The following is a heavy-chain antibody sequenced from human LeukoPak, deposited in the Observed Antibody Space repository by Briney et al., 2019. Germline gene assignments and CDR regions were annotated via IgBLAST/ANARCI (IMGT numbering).Heavy chain of an antibody. CDR1: GGTFSSYA. J-gene: IGHJ4*02. CDR2: IITIFGTA. CDR3: ARGGRLVLVPAAMVD. V-gene: IGHV1-69*15. D-gene: IGHD2-2*01. Sequence: SVKVSCKASGGTFSSYAISWVRQAPGQGLEWMGRIITIFGTANCAQKFQGRVTITADESTSTAYMELSSLRSEDTAVYYCARGGRLVLVPAAMVDWGQGTLVTVSS.